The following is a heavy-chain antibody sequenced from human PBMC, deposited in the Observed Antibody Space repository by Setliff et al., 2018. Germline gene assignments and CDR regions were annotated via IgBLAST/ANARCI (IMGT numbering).Heavy chain of an antibody. CDR1: GYIFTEYY. Sequence: GASVKVSCKASGYIFTEYYVHWVRQAPGRGLEWMGWINPNTGGTNYAQKFQGRVTVTSDTSISTAYLTLTSLRSDDTAIYYCARLSASVVSPVDHWGQGTLVTVSS. CDR3: ARLSASVVSPVDH. V-gene: IGHV1-2*02. CDR2: INPNTGGT. J-gene: IGHJ4*02.